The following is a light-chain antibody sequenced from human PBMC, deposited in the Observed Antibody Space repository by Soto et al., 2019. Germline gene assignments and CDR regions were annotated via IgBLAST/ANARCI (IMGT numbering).Light chain of an antibody. J-gene: IGKJ4*01. CDR3: QQYNSWPPLT. CDR2: GAS. CDR1: QSVSSN. Sequence: EIVMTQSPATLSVSPGERATLSCRASQSVSSNLAWYQQKPGQAPRLLIYGASTRATDIPARFSGSGSGTEFTLTINSLQSEDFAVYYCQQYNSWPPLTFGGGTKVEI. V-gene: IGKV3-15*01.